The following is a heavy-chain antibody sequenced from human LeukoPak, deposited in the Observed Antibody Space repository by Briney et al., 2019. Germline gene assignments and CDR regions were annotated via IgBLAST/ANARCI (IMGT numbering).Heavy chain of an antibody. J-gene: IGHJ3*01. D-gene: IGHD3-22*01. CDR1: GFTFSSYS. V-gene: IGHV3-66*01. Sequence: GGSLRLSCAASGFTFSSYSMIWVRQAPGKGLEWVSVIYSGGTTYYADSVKGRFTISRDNSKNTLYLQMNSLRAEDTAVYYCARAIIYDSSGYYFYDAFDLWGQGTMVTVSS. CDR3: ARAIIYDSSGYYFYDAFDL. CDR2: IYSGGTT.